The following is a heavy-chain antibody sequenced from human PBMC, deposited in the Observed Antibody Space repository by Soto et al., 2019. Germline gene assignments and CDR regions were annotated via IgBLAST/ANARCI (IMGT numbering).Heavy chain of an antibody. Sequence: PSETLSLTCAVSGGSISSGGYSWSWIRQPPGKGLEWIGHIYTSGSTNYNPSLKSRVTMSVDRSKNQFSLNLSSVTAADTAVYYCARGPRGYVYYHGMDVWGQGTTVTVS. J-gene: IGHJ6*02. D-gene: IGHD3-10*01. CDR2: IYTSGST. V-gene: IGHV4-30-2*01. CDR3: ARGPRGYVYYHGMDV. CDR1: GGSISSGGYS.